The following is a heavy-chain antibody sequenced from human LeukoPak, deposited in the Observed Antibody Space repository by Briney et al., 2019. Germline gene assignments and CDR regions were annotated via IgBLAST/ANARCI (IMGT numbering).Heavy chain of an antibody. Sequence: GGSLRLSCAASGFTFSDYYMSWIRQAPGKGLEWVSYISSSGSTIYYADSVKGRFTISRDNAKNSLYLQMNSLRAEDTAVYYCASNVDTAMVDPYFDYWGQGTLVTVSS. J-gene: IGHJ4*02. CDR2: ISSSGSTI. V-gene: IGHV3-11*01. D-gene: IGHD5-18*01. CDR3: ASNVDTAMVDPYFDY. CDR1: GFTFSDYY.